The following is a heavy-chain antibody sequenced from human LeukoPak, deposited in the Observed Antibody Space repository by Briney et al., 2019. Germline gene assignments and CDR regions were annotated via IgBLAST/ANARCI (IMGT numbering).Heavy chain of an antibody. CDR2: INQDGGEK. Sequence: GGSLRLSCAVSGFTFSNYWMTWVRQAPGKGLEWVATINQDGGEKYYVDSVKGRFIISRDNAKNSVYLQMDSLRAEETAVYSCVRGHLWLENWGQGTLVTVSS. V-gene: IGHV3-7*03. CDR3: VRGHLWLEN. J-gene: IGHJ4*02. CDR1: GFTFSNYW. D-gene: IGHD3-3*02.